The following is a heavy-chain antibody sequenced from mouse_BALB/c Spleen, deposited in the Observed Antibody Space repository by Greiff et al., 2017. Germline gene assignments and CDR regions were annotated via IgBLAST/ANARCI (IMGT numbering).Heavy chain of an antibody. CDR3: AREELLLFAY. V-gene: IGHV5-6-5*01. CDR2: ISSGGST. D-gene: IGHD1-1*01. J-gene: IGHJ3*01. Sequence: EVQGVESGGGLVKPGGSLKLSCAASGFTFSSYAMSWVRQTPEKRLEWVASISSGGSTYYPDSVKGRFTISRDNARNILYLQMSSLRSEDTAMYYCAREELLLFAYWGQGTLVTVSA. CDR1: GFTFSSYA.